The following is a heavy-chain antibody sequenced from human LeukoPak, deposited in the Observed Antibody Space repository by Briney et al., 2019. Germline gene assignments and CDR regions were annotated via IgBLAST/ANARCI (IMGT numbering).Heavy chain of an antibody. J-gene: IGHJ4*02. Sequence: PGGSLRLSCAASGFTFSSYGMHWVRQAPGKGLEWVAFIRYDGSNKYYADSVKGQFTISRDNSKNTLYLQMNSLRAEDTAVYYCAKDRPTGGAVAGKIDYWGQGTLVTVSS. CDR1: GFTFSSYG. CDR2: IRYDGSNK. CDR3: AKDRPTGGAVAGKIDY. D-gene: IGHD6-19*01. V-gene: IGHV3-30*02.